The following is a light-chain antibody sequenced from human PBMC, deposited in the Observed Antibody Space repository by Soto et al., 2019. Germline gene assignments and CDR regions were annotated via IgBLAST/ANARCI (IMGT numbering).Light chain of an antibody. CDR3: AVWDDSLNGWV. CDR1: SSNIGTNA. V-gene: IGLV1-44*01. J-gene: IGLJ3*02. CDR2: SND. Sequence: QAVVTQPPSASGTPGQRVTISCSGSSSNIGTNAVNWCQQLPGTAPRLLIYSNDQRPPGVPDRFSGSKSGTSASLGISGRHTEYEADYFCAVWDDSLNGWVFGGGTKVTVL.